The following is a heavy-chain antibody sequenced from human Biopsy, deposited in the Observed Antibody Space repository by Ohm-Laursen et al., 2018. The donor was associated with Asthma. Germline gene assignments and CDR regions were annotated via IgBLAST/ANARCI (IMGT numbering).Heavy chain of an antibody. CDR2: LSYDGSNK. V-gene: IGHV3-30*01. CDR1: GFTFRSYA. Sequence: SLRLSCAASGFTFRSYAMHWVRQAPGKGLEWVAFLSYDGSNKYYGDSVKGRFTISRDNSKNTLYLQMDSLRAEDTAVYYCARGVVYGGDSYAEYFQHWGQGTLVTVSS. CDR3: ARGVVYGGDSYAEYFQH. D-gene: IGHD4-23*01. J-gene: IGHJ1*01.